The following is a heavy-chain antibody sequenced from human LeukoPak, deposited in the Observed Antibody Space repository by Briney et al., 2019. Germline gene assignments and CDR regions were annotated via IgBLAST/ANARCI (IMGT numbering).Heavy chain of an antibody. CDR1: GGSISSSSYY. CDR3: ARVFRGPITMVRGVISRRTGWFDP. D-gene: IGHD3-10*01. CDR2: IYYSGST. J-gene: IGHJ5*02. Sequence: SETLSLTCTVSGGSISSSSYYWGWIRQPPGKGLEWIGSIYYSGSTYYNPSLKCRVTISVDTSKNQFSLKLSSVTAADTAVYYCARVFRGPITMVRGVISRRTGWFDPWGQGTLVTVSS. V-gene: IGHV4-39*07.